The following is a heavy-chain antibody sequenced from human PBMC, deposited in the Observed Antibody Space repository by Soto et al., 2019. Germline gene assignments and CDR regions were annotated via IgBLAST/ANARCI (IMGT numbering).Heavy chain of an antibody. CDR2: ISSSGSTI. CDR1: GFTFSSYE. D-gene: IGHD3-22*01. V-gene: IGHV3-48*03. CDR3: AREMRVVVITNHYYYGMDV. Sequence: PGGSLRLSCAASGFTFSSYEMNWVRQAPGKGLEWVSYISSSGSTIYYADSVKGRFTISRDNAKNSLYLQMNSLRAEDTVVYYCAREMRVVVITNHYYYGMDVWGQGTMVTVSS. J-gene: IGHJ6*02.